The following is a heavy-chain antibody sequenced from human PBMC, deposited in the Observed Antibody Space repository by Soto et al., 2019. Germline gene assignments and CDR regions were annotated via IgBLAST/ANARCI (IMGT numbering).Heavy chain of an antibody. CDR3: ARGSPVTDF. V-gene: IGHV3-30*14. D-gene: IGHD2-15*01. CDR1: DFPLSNYI. Sequence: QVQLVESGGGVVQPGGPRNPSWQAPDFPLSNYIISWSRQAPGKGLEWVALISYDGSSKYYADSVKGRFTISRDNSKNTLYLQMSSLRGEDTAVYYCARGSPVTDFWGQGTLVIVSS. J-gene: IGHJ4*02. CDR2: ISYDGSSK.